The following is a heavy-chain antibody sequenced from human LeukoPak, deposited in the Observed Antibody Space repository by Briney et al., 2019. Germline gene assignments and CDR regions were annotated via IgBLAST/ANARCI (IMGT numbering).Heavy chain of an antibody. J-gene: IGHJ4*02. CDR1: GGSISNYY. CDR2: IYYSGAT. CDR3: ARFGITVVRGGKYYFDY. V-gene: IGHV4-59*08. Sequence: SETLSLTCTVSGGSISNYYWSWIRQPPGKGLEWIGHIYYSGATKFNPSLESRITISVDTSKNQFSLMLSPVTAADTAVYYCARFGITVVRGGKYYFDYWGQGTLVTVSS. D-gene: IGHD3-10*01.